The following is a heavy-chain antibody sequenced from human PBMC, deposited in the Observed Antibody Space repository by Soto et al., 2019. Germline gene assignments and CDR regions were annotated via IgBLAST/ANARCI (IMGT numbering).Heavy chain of an antibody. CDR2: ISYDGSNK. CDR1: GFTFSSYG. D-gene: IGHD3-16*01. J-gene: IGHJ4*02. V-gene: IGHV3-30*18. Sequence: QVQLVESEGGVVQPGRSLRLSCAASGFTFSSYGMHWVRQAPGKGLEWVAVISYDGSNKYYADSVKGRFTISRDNSKNTLYLQMNSLRAEDTAVYYCAKRFGNYFDYWGQGTLVTVSS. CDR3: AKRFGNYFDY.